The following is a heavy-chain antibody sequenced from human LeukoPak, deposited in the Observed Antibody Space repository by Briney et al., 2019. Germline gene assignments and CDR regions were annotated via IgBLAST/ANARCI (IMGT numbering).Heavy chain of an antibody. CDR3: ARDLIIPLEWFEDY. CDR1: GFTFSSYW. V-gene: IGHV3-7*01. J-gene: IGHJ4*02. CDR2: IKQDVSEK. D-gene: IGHD3-3*01. Sequence: GGSLRLSCAASGFTFSSYWMSWVRQAPGKGLEWVANIKQDVSEKYYVASVKGRFTISRDNAKNSLYLQMNSLRAENTAVYYYARDLIIPLEWFEDYWGQGNLVTVSS.